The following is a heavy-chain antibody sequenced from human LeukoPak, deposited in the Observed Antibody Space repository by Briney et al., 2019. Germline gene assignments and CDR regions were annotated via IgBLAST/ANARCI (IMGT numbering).Heavy chain of an antibody. CDR3: ARTTSRGYSYGYYFDY. J-gene: IGHJ4*02. D-gene: IGHD5-18*01. Sequence: ASVKVSCKASGYAFINYYMHWVRQAPGQGLEWMGIINPRAGTTTYAQKFQGRVTMTRDTSISTAYMELSRLRSDDTAVYYCARTTSRGYSYGYYFDYWGQGTLVTVSS. V-gene: IGHV1-46*01. CDR1: GYAFINYY. CDR2: INPRAGTT.